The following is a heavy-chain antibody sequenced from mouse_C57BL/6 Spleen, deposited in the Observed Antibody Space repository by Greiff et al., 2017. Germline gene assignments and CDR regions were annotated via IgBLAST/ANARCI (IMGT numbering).Heavy chain of an antibody. V-gene: IGHV3-6*01. Sequence: EVQLQESGPGLVKPSQSLSLTCSVTGYSITSGYYWNWIRQFPGNKLEWMGYISYDGSNNYNPSLKNRISITRDTSKNQFFLKLNSVTTEDTATYYCARGDDYEAWFAYWGQGTLVTVSA. CDR1: GYSITSGYY. J-gene: IGHJ3*01. CDR2: ISYDGSN. D-gene: IGHD2-4*01. CDR3: ARGDDYEAWFAY.